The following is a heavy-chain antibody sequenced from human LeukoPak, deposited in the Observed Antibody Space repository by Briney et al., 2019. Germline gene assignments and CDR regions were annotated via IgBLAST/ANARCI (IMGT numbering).Heavy chain of an antibody. V-gene: IGHV4-34*01. Sequence: TSSETLSLTCAVYGGSFSGYYWSWIRQPPGKGLEWIGEINHSGSTNYNPSLKSRVTISVDTSKNQFSLRLSSVTAADTAVYYCARRRVRGVYYYYYMDVWGKGTTVTVSS. CDR3: ARRRVRGVYYYYYMDV. J-gene: IGHJ6*03. D-gene: IGHD3-10*01. CDR1: GGSFSGYY. CDR2: INHSGST.